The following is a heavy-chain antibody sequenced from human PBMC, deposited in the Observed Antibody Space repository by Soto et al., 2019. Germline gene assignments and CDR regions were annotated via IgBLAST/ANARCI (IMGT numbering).Heavy chain of an antibody. CDR3: ARCLGYCSSTSCSYYYYGMDV. D-gene: IGHD2-2*01. CDR2: INSDGSST. CDR1: GFTFSSYW. Sequence: GSLRLSCAASGFTFSSYWMHWVRQAPGKGLVWVSRINSDGSSTSYADSVKGRFTISRDNAKNTLYLQMNSLRAEDTAVYYCARCLGYCSSTSCSYYYYGMDVWGQGTTVTVSS. V-gene: IGHV3-74*01. J-gene: IGHJ6*02.